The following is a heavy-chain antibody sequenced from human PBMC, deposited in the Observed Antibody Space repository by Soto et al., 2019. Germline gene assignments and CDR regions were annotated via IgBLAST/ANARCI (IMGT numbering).Heavy chain of an antibody. V-gene: IGHV4-30-4*01. CDR3: ASGMGMIRRHDS. J-gene: IGHJ4*02. D-gene: IGHD3-22*01. Sequence: QVQLQESGPGLVKPSETLSLTCTVSGGSISGGDYYWTWIRQSPGKGLEWIGNIYYTGTTYYNPSLKSRVIISVDTSNNQFSLSLNSVTATATAVYYCASGMGMIRRHDSWGQGTLVIVST. CDR1: GGSISGGDYY. CDR2: IYYTGTT.